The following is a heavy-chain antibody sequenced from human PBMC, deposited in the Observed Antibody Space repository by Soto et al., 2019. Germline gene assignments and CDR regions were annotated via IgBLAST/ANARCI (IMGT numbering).Heavy chain of an antibody. V-gene: IGHV4-59*08. J-gene: IGHJ4*02. CDR3: ARRYGSSFDY. D-gene: IGHD1-20*01. Sequence: QVQLQESGPGLVKPSETLSLTCTVSGGSISSYYWSWIRQPPGKGLEWIGYIYYSGSTNYNPSLTSRVTISVDTSTTQFSLRLSPVTAAAPAVYYCARRYGSSFDYWGQGTLVTVSS. CDR2: IYYSGST. CDR1: GGSISSYY.